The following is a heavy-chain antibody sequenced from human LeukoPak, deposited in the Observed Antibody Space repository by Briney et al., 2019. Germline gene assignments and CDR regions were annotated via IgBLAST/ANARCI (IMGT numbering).Heavy chain of an antibody. CDR1: GFTFSRYW. CDR2: IKQDGSET. J-gene: IGHJ2*01. CDR3: ARGYWNFGL. Sequence: PGGSLRLSCAASGFTFSRYWMSWVRQAPRKGLEWVANIKQDGSETYYVDSVKGRFTSSRDNAKNSLYLQMNRLRVEDTAVYYCARGYWNFGLWGRGTQVTVSS. V-gene: IGHV3-7*01.